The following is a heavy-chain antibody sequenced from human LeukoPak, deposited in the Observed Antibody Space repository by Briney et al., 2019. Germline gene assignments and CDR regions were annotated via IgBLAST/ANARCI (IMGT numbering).Heavy chain of an antibody. V-gene: IGHV1-69*04. D-gene: IGHD6-13*01. CDR3: ASLNPAAG. J-gene: IGHJ4*02. CDR2: IIPILGIA. CDR1: GGTFSSYA. Sequence: SVKVSCKASGGTFSSYAISWVRQAPGQGLEWMGRIIPILGIANYAQKFQGRVTMTRDTSTSTVYMELSSLRSEDTAVYYCASLNPAAGWGQGTLVTVSS.